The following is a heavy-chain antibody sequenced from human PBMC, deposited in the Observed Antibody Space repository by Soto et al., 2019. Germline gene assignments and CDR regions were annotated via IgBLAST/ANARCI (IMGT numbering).Heavy chain of an antibody. Sequence: AETLSLTCTVAGGSISSFYWYWIRQPPRKGLEWIGYIYYSGNTNYNPSLKSRVTISVDRSKNQFSLKLTSVTAADTAVYFCARDGRLMLRGFSFYNGMDVWGQGTTVTVS. V-gene: IGHV4-59*01. D-gene: IGHD3-10*01. J-gene: IGHJ6*02. CDR3: ARDGRLMLRGFSFYNGMDV. CDR2: IYYSGNT. CDR1: GGSISSFY.